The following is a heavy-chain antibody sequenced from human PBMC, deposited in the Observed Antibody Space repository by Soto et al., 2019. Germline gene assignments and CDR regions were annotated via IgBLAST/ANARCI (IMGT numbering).Heavy chain of an antibody. CDR3: AIMPGY. D-gene: IGHD2-2*01. V-gene: IGHV3-66*01. CDR1: GFPVSSNY. Sequence: GSLRLSCAASGFPVSSNYMSWVRQAPGKGLEWISVIYSGGSTFYADSVKGRFTISRDNSKNTLYLQMNSLRAEDTAVYYCAIMPGYWGQGTLVTVSS. CDR2: IYSGGST. J-gene: IGHJ4*02.